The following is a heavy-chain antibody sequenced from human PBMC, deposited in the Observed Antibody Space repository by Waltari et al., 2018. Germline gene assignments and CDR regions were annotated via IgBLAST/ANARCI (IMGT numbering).Heavy chain of an antibody. V-gene: IGHV4-59*11. Sequence: QVQLQESGPGLVKPSETLSLTCTVSGGSISSHYWSWIRQPPGKGLEWIGYIYYSGSTNYNPARKCRVIIAVDTSKNQFSLKLSSVTAADTAVYYCAREATVTTFGYYYYGMDVWGQGTTVTVSS. CDR3: AREATVTTFGYYYYGMDV. CDR2: IYYSGST. CDR1: GGSISSHY. J-gene: IGHJ6*02. D-gene: IGHD4-17*01.